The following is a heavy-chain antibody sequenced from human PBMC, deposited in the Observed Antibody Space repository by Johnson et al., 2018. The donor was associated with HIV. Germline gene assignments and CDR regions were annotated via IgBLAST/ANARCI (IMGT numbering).Heavy chain of an antibody. D-gene: IGHD2-2*01. J-gene: IGHJ3*02. CDR2: ISYGGSNQ. CDR1: GFTISSYG. Sequence: QVQLVESGGGVVQPGRSLRLSCAASGFTISSYGMHWVRQAPGKGLEWVAVISYGGSNQYYADSVKGRFTISRDNSKNTVFLQMNSLRPEDTAMYYCAREDCSSTRCSDWDSAFDIWGQGTMVTVSS. V-gene: IGHV3-30*03. CDR3: AREDCSSTRCSDWDSAFDI.